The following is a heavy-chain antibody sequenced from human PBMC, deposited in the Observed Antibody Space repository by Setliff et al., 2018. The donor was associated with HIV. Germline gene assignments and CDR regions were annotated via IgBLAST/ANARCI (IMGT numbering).Heavy chain of an antibody. Sequence: GASVKVSCKVSGYTLTELSIHWVRQAPGKGLEWMGGFVPERSETIYAQKFQGRVTMTEDTSTDTAFMELSGLTSEDTAVYYCATRGDLLGRRASTVTVYYYYLDVWGNGTTVTVSS. J-gene: IGHJ6*03. V-gene: IGHV1-24*01. CDR2: FVPERSET. D-gene: IGHD4-17*01. CDR3: ATRGDLLGRRASTVTVYYYYLDV. CDR1: GYTLTELS.